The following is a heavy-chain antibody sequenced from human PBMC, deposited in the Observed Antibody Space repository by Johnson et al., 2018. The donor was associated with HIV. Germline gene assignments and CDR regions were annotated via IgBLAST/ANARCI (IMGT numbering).Heavy chain of an antibody. J-gene: IGHJ3*02. CDR2: ISYDGSNK. D-gene: IGHD3-3*01. Sequence: QVQLVESGGDVVQPERSLRLSCAASGFTFSSYAMHWVRQAPGKGLEWVACISYDGSNKHYAGSVKGRFTISRDNSKNTLYLQMNSLRSEDTDVYSCARDLYDFWSASPGSDAFEIWGQGTMVTVSS. V-gene: IGHV3-30*04. CDR1: GFTFSSYA. CDR3: ARDLYDFWSASPGSDAFEI.